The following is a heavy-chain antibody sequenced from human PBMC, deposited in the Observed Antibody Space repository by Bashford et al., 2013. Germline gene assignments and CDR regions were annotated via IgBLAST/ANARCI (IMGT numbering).Heavy chain of an antibody. Sequence: SETLSLTCTVSGGSISSSSSSWGWVRQPHGRGRSGSEYVLYWDTYYTPSLQSRVTISGDTSKNQFSLKLTSVTAADTAVYYCARSSSGSYQARPFDYWGQGTLVTVSS. J-gene: IGHJ4*02. V-gene: IGHV4-39*01. D-gene: IGHD1-26*01. CDR2: VLYWDT. CDR1: GGSISSSSSS. CDR3: ARSSSGSYQARPFDY.